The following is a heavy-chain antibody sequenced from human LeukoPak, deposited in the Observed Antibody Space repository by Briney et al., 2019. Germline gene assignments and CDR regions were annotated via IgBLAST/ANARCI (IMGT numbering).Heavy chain of an antibody. Sequence: PGGSLRLSCAASGFTFSSYSMNWVRQAPGKGLEWVSSISSSSSYIYYADSVKGRFTISRDNAKNSLYLQMNSLRAEDTAVYYCAKGYSSGLYKLYYFDFWGQGTLVTVSS. CDR3: AKGYSSGLYKLYYFDF. J-gene: IGHJ4*02. V-gene: IGHV3-21*01. CDR2: ISSSSSYI. CDR1: GFTFSSYS. D-gene: IGHD6-19*01.